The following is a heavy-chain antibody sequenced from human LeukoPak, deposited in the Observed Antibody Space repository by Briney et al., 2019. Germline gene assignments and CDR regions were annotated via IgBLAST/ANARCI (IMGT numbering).Heavy chain of an antibody. D-gene: IGHD4-17*01. J-gene: IGHJ4*02. Sequence: PSETLSLTCAVSGGSISSGGYSWSWLRQPPGTGLEWIGCIYHSGSTYYNPSLKSRVTISVDRSKNQFSLKLSSVTAADTAVYYCATGGGYGDPPYYWGQGTLVTVSS. CDR2: IYHSGST. V-gene: IGHV4-30-2*01. CDR3: ATGGGYGDPPYY. CDR1: GGSISSGGYS.